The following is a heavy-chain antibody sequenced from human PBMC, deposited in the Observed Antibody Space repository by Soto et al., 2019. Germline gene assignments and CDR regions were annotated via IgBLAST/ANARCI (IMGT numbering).Heavy chain of an antibody. V-gene: IGHV3-11*05. Sequence: QVQLVESGGGLVKPGGSLRLSCAASGFTFSDYYMNWIRQAPGKGLEWVSYISSSSSYTNYADSVKGRFTISRDNAKNSLYLQMNSLRAEDTAVYYCARDHYGPGWFDPLGQGTLVTVSS. D-gene: IGHD3-10*01. CDR3: ARDHYGPGWFDP. CDR2: ISSSSSYT. J-gene: IGHJ5*02. CDR1: GFTFSDYY.